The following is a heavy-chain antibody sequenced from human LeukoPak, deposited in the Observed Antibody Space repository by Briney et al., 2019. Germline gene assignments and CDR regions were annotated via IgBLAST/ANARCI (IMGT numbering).Heavy chain of an antibody. J-gene: IGHJ3*02. Sequence: GGSLRLSCAASGFTFSSYSMNWVRQAPGKGLEWVSSISSSSSYIYYADSVKGRFTISRDNAQNSLYLQMNSLRAEDTAVYYCARDSSREWLGNAFDIWGQGTMVTVSS. CDR3: ARDSSREWLGNAFDI. D-gene: IGHD3-3*01. CDR2: ISSSSSYI. V-gene: IGHV3-21*01. CDR1: GFTFSSYS.